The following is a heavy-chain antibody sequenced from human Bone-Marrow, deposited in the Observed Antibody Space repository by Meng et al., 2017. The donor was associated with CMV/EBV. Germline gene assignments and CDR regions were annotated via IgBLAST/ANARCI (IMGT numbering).Heavy chain of an antibody. D-gene: IGHD6-13*01. CDR3: ARDEGSSWFEGGMRY. CDR1: GGSISGGDYY. V-gene: IGHV4-30-4*08. Sequence: SCTVSGGSISGGDYYWSWTRQPPGKGLEWMGYIYYNGNTYYNPSLKSRLTISVDTSKSQFSLKLTSVTAADTAVYYCARDEGSSWFEGGMRYWGQGTLVTVSS. CDR2: IYYNGNT. J-gene: IGHJ4*02.